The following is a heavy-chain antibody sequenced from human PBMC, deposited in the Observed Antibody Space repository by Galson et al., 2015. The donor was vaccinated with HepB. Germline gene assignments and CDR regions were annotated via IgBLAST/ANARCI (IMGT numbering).Heavy chain of an antibody. CDR2: VTIDGDSS. J-gene: IGHJ4*02. Sequence: SLRLSCAASGFIFTNYGMHWVRQAPGKGLQYVSGVTIDGDSSYYADSVKDRFTISRDNSKNTLYLQMNSLKTEDTAVYYCVKGGDYWDNWGQGTLVTVSS. V-gene: IGHV3-64D*06. CDR1: GFIFTNYG. D-gene: IGHD4-17*01. CDR3: VKGGDYWDN.